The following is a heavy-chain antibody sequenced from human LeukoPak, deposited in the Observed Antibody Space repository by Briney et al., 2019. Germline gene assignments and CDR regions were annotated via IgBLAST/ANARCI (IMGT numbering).Heavy chain of an antibody. V-gene: IGHV3-33*08. CDR3: ARDFSLQLFDY. D-gene: IGHD5-24*01. CDR2: IWYDGSNK. J-gene: IGHJ4*02. CDR1: GFTFSSYG. Sequence: GGSLRLSCAASGFTFSSYGMHWVRQAPGKGLEWVAVIWYDGSNKYYADSVKGRFTISRDNSKNTLYLQMNSLRAEDTAVYYCARDFSLQLFDYWGQGTLVTVFS.